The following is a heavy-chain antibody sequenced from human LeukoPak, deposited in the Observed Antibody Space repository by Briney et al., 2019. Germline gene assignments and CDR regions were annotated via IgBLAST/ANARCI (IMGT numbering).Heavy chain of an antibody. J-gene: IGHJ4*02. CDR1: GFTFDDYA. V-gene: IGHV3-9*01. D-gene: IGHD6-19*01. Sequence: AGGSLRLSCAASGFTFDDYAMHWVRQAPGKGLEWVSGISWNSGSIGYADSVKGRFTISRDNSKNTLYLQMNSLRAEDTAVYYCAKVYSSGWYSVENWGQGTLVTVSS. CDR2: ISWNSGSI. CDR3: AKVYSSGWYSVEN.